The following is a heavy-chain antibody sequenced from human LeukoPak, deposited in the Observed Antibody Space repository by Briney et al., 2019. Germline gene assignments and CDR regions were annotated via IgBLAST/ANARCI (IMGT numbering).Heavy chain of an antibody. CDR2: MNPNSGNT. CDR1: GYTITSYD. J-gene: IGHJ4*02. CDR3: ARGQVEGSYYVFDY. V-gene: IGHV1-8*01. Sequence: ASVEVSCKASGYTITSYDINWVRQATGQGLEWMGWMNPNSGNTGYAQKFQGRVTMTRNTSISTAYMELSSLRSEDTAVYYCARGQVEGSYYVFDYWGQGTLVTVSS. D-gene: IGHD1-26*01.